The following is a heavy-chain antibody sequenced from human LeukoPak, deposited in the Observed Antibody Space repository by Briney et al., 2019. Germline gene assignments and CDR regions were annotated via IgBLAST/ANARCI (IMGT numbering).Heavy chain of an antibody. CDR3: AGLPAYYYDTSGFYLDY. V-gene: IGHV3-66*04. D-gene: IGHD3-22*01. Sequence: GGSLRLSCAASGFTVSSNYMSWVRQAPGKGPEWVSVIYSGGSTYYADSVKGRFTISRDNSKNTLYLQMNSLRAKDTAVYYCAGLPAYYYDTSGFYLDYWGQGTLVTVSS. J-gene: IGHJ4*02. CDR1: GFTVSSNY. CDR2: IYSGGST.